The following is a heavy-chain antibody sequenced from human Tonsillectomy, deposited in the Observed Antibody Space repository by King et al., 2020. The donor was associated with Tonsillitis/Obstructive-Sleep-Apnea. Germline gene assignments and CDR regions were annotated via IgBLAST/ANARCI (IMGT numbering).Heavy chain of an antibody. CDR1: GFTFSTYS. D-gene: IGHD5-24*01. J-gene: IGHJ3*02. CDR3: ARDSQYAFDI. V-gene: IGHV3-48*02. Sequence: VQLVESGGGSVQPGGSLRLSCAASGFTFSTYSMNWVRQAPGKGLEWVSYIGGGGDTTYYADSVKGRFTISRDNAKNSLYLQMNTLRDEDTAVYYCARDSQYAFDIWGQGTMVTVSS. CDR2: IGGGGDTT.